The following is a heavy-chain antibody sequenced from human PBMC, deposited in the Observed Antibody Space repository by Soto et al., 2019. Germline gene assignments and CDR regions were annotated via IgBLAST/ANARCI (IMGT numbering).Heavy chain of an antibody. CDR2: KKKDGSEA. J-gene: IGHJ6*02. CDR1: GFTFSTYW. Sequence: EVQLVESGGGLVQPGGSLRLSCAASGFTFSTYWMNWVRQAPGKGLEWVANKKKDGSEAYYVDSVKGRFTISRDNAKNSLYLDMNSLRGEDTAVYYCARDWGAPGRGSALGYYYHFGMDVWGQGTTVTVPS. V-gene: IGHV3-7*05. CDR3: ARDWGAPGRGSALGYYYHFGMDV. D-gene: IGHD3-16*01.